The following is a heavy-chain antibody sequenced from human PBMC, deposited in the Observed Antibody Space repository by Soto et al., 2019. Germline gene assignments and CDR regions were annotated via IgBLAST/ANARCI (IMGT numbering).Heavy chain of an antibody. Sequence: QVQLVQSGAEVKKPGSSVKVSCKASGGTFSSYTISWVRQAPGQGLEWMGRIIPILGIANYAQKFQGRVTITADKSTSPAYMELSSLRAEDPAVYYCAWGVWFDPWGQGTRVTVSS. J-gene: IGHJ5*02. CDR2: IIPILGIA. CDR3: AWGVWFDP. CDR1: GGTFSSYT. V-gene: IGHV1-69*02. D-gene: IGHD3-16*01.